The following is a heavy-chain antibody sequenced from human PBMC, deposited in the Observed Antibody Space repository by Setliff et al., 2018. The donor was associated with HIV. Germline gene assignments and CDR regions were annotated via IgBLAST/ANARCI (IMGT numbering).Heavy chain of an antibody. CDR3: ATIRAYYYDSSGQEYFQY. V-gene: IGHV1-46*01. Sequence: ASVKVSCKASGYTFTSYYMHWVRQAPGQGLEWMGIINPSGGSTSYAQKFQGRVTMTRDTSTSTVYMELSSLRSEDTAVYYCATIRAYYYDSSGQEYFQYWGHGTLVTVSS. CDR2: INPSGGST. J-gene: IGHJ1*01. D-gene: IGHD3-22*01. CDR1: GYTFTSYY.